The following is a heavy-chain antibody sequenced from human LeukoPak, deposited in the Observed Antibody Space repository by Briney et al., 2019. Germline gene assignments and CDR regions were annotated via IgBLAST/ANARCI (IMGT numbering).Heavy chain of an antibody. CDR3: ARVYSANGYGSGYYDY. CDR1: GFTFSSYS. D-gene: IGHD3-10*01. V-gene: IGHV3-21*01. Sequence: GGSLRPSCADSGFTFSSYSMNWVRQAPGKGLEWVSSISSSSSYIYYADSVKGRFTISRDNAKNSLYLQMNSLRAEDTAVYYCARVYSANGYGSGYYDYWGQGTLVTVSS. CDR2: ISSSSSYI. J-gene: IGHJ4*02.